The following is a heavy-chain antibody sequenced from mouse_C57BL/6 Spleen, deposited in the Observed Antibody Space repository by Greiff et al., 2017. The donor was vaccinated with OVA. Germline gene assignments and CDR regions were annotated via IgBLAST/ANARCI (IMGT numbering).Heavy chain of an antibody. CDR1: GYTFTSYW. Sequence: QVQLQQSGAELVKPGASVKLSCKASGYTFTSYWMHWVKQRPGQGLEWIGMIHPNSGSTNYNEKFKSKATLTVDKSSSTAYMQLSSLTSEDSAVYYCARNWDVGYFDYWGQGTTLTVSS. D-gene: IGHD4-1*01. J-gene: IGHJ2*01. CDR3: ARNWDVGYFDY. V-gene: IGHV1-64*01. CDR2: IHPNSGST.